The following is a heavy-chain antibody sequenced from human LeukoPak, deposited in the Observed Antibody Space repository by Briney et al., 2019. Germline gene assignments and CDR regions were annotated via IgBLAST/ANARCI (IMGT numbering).Heavy chain of an antibody. CDR2: INAYNGDT. CDR1: GYTFTSYG. D-gene: IGHD3-10*01. V-gene: IGHV1-18*01. J-gene: IGHJ4*02. Sequence: ASVNVSCKASGYTFTSYGISWVRQAPGQGLEWMGWINAYNGDTNYAQKVQGRVTLTTDTSTSTAYMELRSLTSDDRAVYYCARDGSGQWLDYWGQGTLVTVSS. CDR3: ARDGSGQWLDY.